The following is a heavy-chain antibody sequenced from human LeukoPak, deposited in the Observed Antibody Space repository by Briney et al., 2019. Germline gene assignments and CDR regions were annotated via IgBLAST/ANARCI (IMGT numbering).Heavy chain of an antibody. Sequence: SSETLSLTCVVSGGSISSTSYYWGWIRQPPGKGLEWIGSIYYSGSTYYNPSLKSRVTISVDTSKNQFSLKLSSVTAADTAVYYCVTLLSTLYYFDYWGQGTLVTVSS. J-gene: IGHJ4*02. V-gene: IGHV4-39*07. CDR2: IYYSGST. D-gene: IGHD2-21*02. CDR3: VTLLSTLYYFDY. CDR1: GGSISSTSYY.